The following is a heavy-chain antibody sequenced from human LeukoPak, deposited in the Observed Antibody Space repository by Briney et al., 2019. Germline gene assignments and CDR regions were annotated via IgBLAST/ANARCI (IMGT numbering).Heavy chain of an antibody. D-gene: IGHD1-26*01. CDR1: GGSISSGSYY. J-gene: IGHJ5*02. CDR2: IYTSGST. CDR3: ARVPVSGGYYGWFDP. Sequence: PSETLSLTCTVSGGSISSGSYYWSWIRQPAGKGLEWIGRIYTSGSTNYNPSLKSRVTISVDTSKNQFSLKLSSVTAADTAVYYCARVPVSGGYYGWFDPWGQGTLVTVSS. V-gene: IGHV4-61*02.